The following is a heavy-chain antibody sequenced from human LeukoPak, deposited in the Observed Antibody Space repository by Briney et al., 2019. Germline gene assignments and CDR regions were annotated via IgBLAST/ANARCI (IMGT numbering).Heavy chain of an antibody. Sequence: GESLKISCEASGYTFSNYWIGWVRQVPGQGLEWVAFVYPGDSDTRYSPSFQGQVTVSSDKSISTAYLQWSSLKASDTAMYYCARRMTPKVENAFDIWGQGTMVTVSS. CDR1: GYTFSNYW. V-gene: IGHV5-51*01. CDR3: ARRMTPKVENAFDI. CDR2: VYPGDSDT. J-gene: IGHJ3*02. D-gene: IGHD1-1*01.